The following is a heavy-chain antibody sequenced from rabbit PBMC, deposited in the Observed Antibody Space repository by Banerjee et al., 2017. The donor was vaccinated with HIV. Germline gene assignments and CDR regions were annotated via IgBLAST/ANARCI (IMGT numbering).Heavy chain of an antibody. Sequence: QELVESGGGLVQPGGSLKLSCKASGFDSSTFGVSWVRQAPGKGLDLIACIYTSSGSTWYVSWVNGRFTISRSTSLNTVDLKMTSLTAADTATYFCARVPYPSSTLWGPGTLVTVS. J-gene: IGHJ4*01. D-gene: IGHD1-1*01. CDR3: ARVPYPSSTL. CDR1: GFDSSTFGV. V-gene: IGHV1S43*01. CDR2: IYTSSGST.